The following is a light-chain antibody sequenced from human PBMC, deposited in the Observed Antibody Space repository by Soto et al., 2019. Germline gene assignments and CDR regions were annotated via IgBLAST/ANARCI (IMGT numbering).Light chain of an antibody. CDR1: QSVSTF. V-gene: IGKV3-11*01. CDR2: EAS. J-gene: IGKJ2*01. CDR3: QQRTNWPPRYS. Sequence: EIVLTQSPATLSLSPGERATLSCRASQSVSTFLAWYQQKPGQSPRLLIYEASNRATGTPPRFSGSGSGTDFTLTISSLEPEDFAVYYCQQRTNWPPRYSFGQGTKLEIK.